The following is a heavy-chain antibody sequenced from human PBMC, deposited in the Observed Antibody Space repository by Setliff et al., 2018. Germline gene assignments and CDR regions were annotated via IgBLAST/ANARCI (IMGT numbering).Heavy chain of an antibody. CDR1: GYSFTNYG. Sequence: GESLKISCKGSGYSFTNYGIGWVRQMPGKGLEWMGIIYPGDSDTRYSPSFQGQVTISADKSISTAYLQWSSLKASDTAMYYCARNRWAIDDAFDIWGQGTMVTVSS. D-gene: IGHD3-16*02. CDR2: IYPGDSDT. V-gene: IGHV5-51*01. CDR3: ARNRWAIDDAFDI. J-gene: IGHJ3*02.